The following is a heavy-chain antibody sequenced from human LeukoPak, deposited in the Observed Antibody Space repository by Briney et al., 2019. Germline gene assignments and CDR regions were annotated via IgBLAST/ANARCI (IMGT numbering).Heavy chain of an antibody. J-gene: IGHJ5*02. CDR3: ARALYDSSAYTNWFDP. CDR2: IIPILGIA. D-gene: IGHD3-22*01. CDR1: GGTFSSYS. V-gene: IGHV1-69*02. Sequence: GSSVKVSCKASGGTFSSYSIGWVRQAPGQGLEWLGRIIPILGIANYAQKFQGRVTITAVKSTSTAYMELSSLRSEDTAVFYCARALYDSSAYTNWFDPWGQGTLVTVSS.